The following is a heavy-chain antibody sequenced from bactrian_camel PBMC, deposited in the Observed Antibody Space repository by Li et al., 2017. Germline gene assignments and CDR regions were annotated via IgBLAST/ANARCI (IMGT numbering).Heavy chain of an antibody. D-gene: IGHD1*01. J-gene: IGHJ4*01. V-gene: IGHV3S1*01. CDR3: AKDPTAKFYDNY. CDR2: VFPSGLRT. Sequence: HVQLVESGGDSVQAGGSLKLSCAVSGYTYGMAWFRQTPGKEREGVAAVFPSGLRTAYADSVKGRFTISRDNAKNTLYLQLNSLKTEDTAMYYCAKDPTAKFYDNYWGQGTQVTVS. CDR1: GYTYG.